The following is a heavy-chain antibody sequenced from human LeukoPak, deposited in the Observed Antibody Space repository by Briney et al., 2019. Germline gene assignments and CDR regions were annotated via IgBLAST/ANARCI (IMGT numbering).Heavy chain of an antibody. CDR1: GFTFSSYA. V-gene: IGHV3-23*01. CDR2: ISGSGGST. CDR3: AKARLLVSAPDFQH. J-gene: IGHJ1*01. D-gene: IGHD2-15*01. Sequence: PGGSLRLSCAASGFTFSSYAMSWVRQAPGKGLEWVSTISGSGGSTDYADSVKGRFTISRDNSKNTLFLLMNSLRAEDTAIYYCAKARLLVSAPDFQHWGQDTLVTVSS.